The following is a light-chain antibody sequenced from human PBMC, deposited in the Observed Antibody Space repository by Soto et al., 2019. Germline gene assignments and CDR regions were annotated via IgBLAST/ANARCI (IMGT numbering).Light chain of an antibody. Sequence: QSALAPPASVSGSPGQSIAISCTGTSSDVGGYDYVSWYQQQPDKAPKLMIYEVTKRPSGVSNRFSGSKSGNTASLTISGLQAEDEADYYCSSHTSGSTRVFGTGTKVTVL. CDR2: EVT. CDR3: SSHTSGSTRV. J-gene: IGLJ1*01. V-gene: IGLV2-14*01. CDR1: SSDVGGYDY.